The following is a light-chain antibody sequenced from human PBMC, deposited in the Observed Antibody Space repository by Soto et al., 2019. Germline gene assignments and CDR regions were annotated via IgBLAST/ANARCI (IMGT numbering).Light chain of an antibody. CDR1: SSNIGAGFD. J-gene: IGLJ1*01. CDR2: GNT. Sequence: QSVLTQPPSVSGAPGQRVTISCTGDSSNIGAGFDVHWYQQLPGTAPKLLIYGNTNRPSGVPDRFSGSKSGTSVSLAVTGLQAEDEADYYCHSYDSSLSGYVFGTGTKVTVL. CDR3: HSYDSSLSGYV. V-gene: IGLV1-40*01.